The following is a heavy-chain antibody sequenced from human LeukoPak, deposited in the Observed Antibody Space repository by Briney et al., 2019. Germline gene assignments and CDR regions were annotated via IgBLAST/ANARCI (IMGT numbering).Heavy chain of an antibody. Sequence: GGSLRLSCAASGFTFYTYSMNWVRQAPGKGLEWVAYITSSSSAVYYADSVKGRFTISRDNAKNSVDLQMSSLRVDDTAVYYCARADADYWGQGTLVTVSS. CDR1: GFTFYTYS. CDR2: ITSSSSAV. CDR3: ARADADY. V-gene: IGHV3-48*04. J-gene: IGHJ4*02.